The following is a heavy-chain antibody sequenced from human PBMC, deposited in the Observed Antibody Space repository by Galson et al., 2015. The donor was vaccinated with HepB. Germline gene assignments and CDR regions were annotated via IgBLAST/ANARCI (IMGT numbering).Heavy chain of an antibody. Sequence: SLRLSCAASGFTFSTYAYAMSWVRRAPGKGLEWVSSIYTTGDEIRYAESVKGRFTISRDDSMNTVFLQMSSLRADDTAVYYCAKTLGPGRNWFDPWGPGTLVTVSS. CDR3: AKTLGPGRNWFDP. D-gene: IGHD1-1*01. J-gene: IGHJ5*02. CDR1: GFTFSTYAYA. V-gene: IGHV3-23*01. CDR2: IYTTGDEI.